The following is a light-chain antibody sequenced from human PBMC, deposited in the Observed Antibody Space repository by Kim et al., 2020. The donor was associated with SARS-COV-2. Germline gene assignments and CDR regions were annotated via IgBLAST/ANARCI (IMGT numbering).Light chain of an antibody. CDR1: NNDVVGYKF. V-gene: IGLV2-11*01. CDR2: EVS. J-gene: IGLJ2*01. Sequence: GQSVTIACTGTNNDVVGYKFVSWYQQHPGKAPKLMIYEVSERPSGVPDRFSGYKSDNTASLTISGLQAEDEADYYCCSYAGNYMVVFGGGTKVTVL. CDR3: CSYAGNYMVV.